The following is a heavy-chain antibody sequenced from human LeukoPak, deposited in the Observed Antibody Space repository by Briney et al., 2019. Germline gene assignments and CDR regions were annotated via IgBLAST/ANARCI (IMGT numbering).Heavy chain of an antibody. Sequence: PVGSLRLSCAASGFTFDDYGMSWVRQAPGKGLEWVSGINWNGGSTGYADSVKGRFTISRDNAKNSLYLQMNSLRAEDTALYYCARDSSSWLAYYYYYYMDVWGKGTTVTVSS. V-gene: IGHV3-20*04. CDR3: ARDSSSWLAYYYYYYMDV. CDR2: INWNGGST. CDR1: GFTFDDYG. J-gene: IGHJ6*03. D-gene: IGHD6-19*01.